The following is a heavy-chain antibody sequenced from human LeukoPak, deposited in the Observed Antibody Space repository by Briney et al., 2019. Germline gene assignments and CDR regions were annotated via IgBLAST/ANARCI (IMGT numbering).Heavy chain of an antibody. V-gene: IGHV3-33*06. CDR3: AKDHLEYYFDY. J-gene: IGHJ4*02. Sequence: KTGGSLRLSCVASAFPFSSYGMHWVRQAPGKGLEWVAVIWHDGSHKYYADSVKGRFTISRDNSKNTLYLQMNSLRAEDTAVYYCAKDHLEYYFDYWGQGTLVTVSS. CDR1: AFPFSSYG. CDR2: IWHDGSHK.